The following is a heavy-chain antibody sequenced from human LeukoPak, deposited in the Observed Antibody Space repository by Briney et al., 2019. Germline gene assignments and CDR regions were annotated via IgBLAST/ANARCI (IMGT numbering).Heavy chain of an antibody. J-gene: IGHJ4*02. V-gene: IGHV3-33*01. D-gene: IGHD4-11*01. CDR1: GFTFSSYG. CDR3: AREEYGNHYFDY. Sequence: GRSLRLSCAASGFTFSSYGMHWVRQAPGKGLEWVAVIWYDGSNKYYADSVKGRFTISRDNSKNTLYLQMNSLRAEDTAVYYCAREEYGNHYFDYWGQGTLVTVSS. CDR2: IWYDGSNK.